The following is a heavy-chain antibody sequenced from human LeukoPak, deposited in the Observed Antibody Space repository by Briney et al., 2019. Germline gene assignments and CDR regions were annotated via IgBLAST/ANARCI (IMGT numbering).Heavy chain of an antibody. CDR1: GYSISSDYY. Sequence: SETLSLTCTVSGYSISSDYYWGWIRQPPGKGLEWIGIIYHSGSTYYKPSLKSRVTISVDTSKNQFSLKLSSVTAADTAVYYCARDGYSPNVLFYFDYWGQGTLVTVSS. CDR2: IYHSGST. CDR3: ARDGYSPNVLFYFDY. V-gene: IGHV4-38-2*02. D-gene: IGHD5-18*01. J-gene: IGHJ4*02.